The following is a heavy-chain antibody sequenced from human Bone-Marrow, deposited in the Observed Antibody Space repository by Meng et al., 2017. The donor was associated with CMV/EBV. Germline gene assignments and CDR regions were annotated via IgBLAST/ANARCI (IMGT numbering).Heavy chain of an antibody. CDR2: INPNSGGT. D-gene: IGHD2-21*01. CDR1: GSTFTGYY. CDR3: AGGAYCGGDCFLDY. V-gene: IGHV1-2*02. Sequence: ASGSTFTGYYMHWVRQAPGQGLEWMGWINPNSGGTNYAQKFQGRVTMTRDTSISTAYMELSRLRSDDTAVYYCAGGAYCGGDCFLDYWGQGTLVTVSS. J-gene: IGHJ4*02.